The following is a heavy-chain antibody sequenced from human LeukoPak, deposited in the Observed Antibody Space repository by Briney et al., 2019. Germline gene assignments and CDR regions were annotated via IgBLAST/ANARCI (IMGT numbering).Heavy chain of an antibody. V-gene: IGHV3-23*01. D-gene: IGHD2-2*02. J-gene: IGHJ5*02. CDR3: AKDVVPAAIRGNWFDP. CDR2: ISGSGGST. Sequence: GGSLRLPCAASGFTFSSYAMSWVRQAPGKGLEWVSAISGSGGSTYYADSVKGRFTISRDNSKNTLYLQMNGLRAEDTAVYYCAKDVVPAAIRGNWFDPWGQGTLVTVSS. CDR1: GFTFSSYA.